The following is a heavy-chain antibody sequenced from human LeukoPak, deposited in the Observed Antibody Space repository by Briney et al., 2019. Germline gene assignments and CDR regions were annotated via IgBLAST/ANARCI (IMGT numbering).Heavy chain of an antibody. V-gene: IGHV3-48*03. CDR2: ISSSGSTI. CDR3: ARFFSSGTYFDY. J-gene: IGHJ4*02. CDR1: GFTFSSYE. D-gene: IGHD3-22*01. Sequence: PGGSLRLSCAASGFTFSSYEMNWVRQAPGKGLEWVSYISSSGSTIYYADSVKGRFTISRDNAKNSLYLQMNSLRAEDTAVYYCARFFSSGTYFDYWGQGTLVTVSS.